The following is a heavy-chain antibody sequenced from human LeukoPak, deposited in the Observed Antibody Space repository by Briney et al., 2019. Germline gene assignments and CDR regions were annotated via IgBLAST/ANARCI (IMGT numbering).Heavy chain of an antibody. CDR3: ARDGLLWFGELFF. Sequence: GGSLRLSCAASGFTFSSYWMHWVRQAPGKGPVWVSRINSDGSSTSYADSVKGRFTISRDNAKNTLYLQMNSLRAEDTAVYYCARDGLLWFGELFFWGQGALVTVSS. J-gene: IGHJ4*02. D-gene: IGHD3-10*01. V-gene: IGHV3-74*01. CDR1: GFTFSSYW. CDR2: INSDGSST.